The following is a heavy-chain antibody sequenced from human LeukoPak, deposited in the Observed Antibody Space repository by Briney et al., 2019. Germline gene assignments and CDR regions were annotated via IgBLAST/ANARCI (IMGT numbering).Heavy chain of an antibody. V-gene: IGHV1-8*01. D-gene: IGHD4-17*01. J-gene: IGHJ4*02. CDR1: GYTFTSYD. Sequence: ASVKVSCKASGYTFTSYDINWVRQATGQGLEWMGWMNPNSGNTGYAQKFQGRVTMTRNTSISTAYMEQSSLRSEDTAVYYCARGPFGATVKPFDYWGQGTLVTVSS. CDR3: ARGPFGATVKPFDY. CDR2: MNPNSGNT.